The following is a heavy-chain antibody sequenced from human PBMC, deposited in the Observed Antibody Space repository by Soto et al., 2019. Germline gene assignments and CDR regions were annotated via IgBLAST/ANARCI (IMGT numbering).Heavy chain of an antibody. D-gene: IGHD3-9*01. CDR2: IMPIFGRA. J-gene: IGHJ4*02. CDR1: GGTFSSYA. Sequence: GASVKVSCKASGGTFSSYAFSWVRQAPGQGLEWLGGIMPIFGRADYAQKFQGRVTITRDTSASTAYMELSSLRSEDTAVYYCARDERITYYDILTGLPNYWGQGTLVTVSS. V-gene: IGHV1-69*05. CDR3: ARDERITYYDILTGLPNY.